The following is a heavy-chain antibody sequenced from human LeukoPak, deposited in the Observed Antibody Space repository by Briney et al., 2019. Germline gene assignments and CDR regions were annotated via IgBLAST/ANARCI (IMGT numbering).Heavy chain of an antibody. J-gene: IGHJ4*02. CDR2: IYHSGST. CDR1: GGSISSGGYY. Sequence: SETLSLTCTVSGGSISSGGYYWSWIRQPPGKGLEWIGYIYHSGSTYYNPSLKSRVTISVDRSKNQFSLKLSSVTAADTAVYYCARTSSQMATDYWGQGTLVTVSS. V-gene: IGHV4-30-2*01. D-gene: IGHD2-8*01. CDR3: ARTSSQMATDY.